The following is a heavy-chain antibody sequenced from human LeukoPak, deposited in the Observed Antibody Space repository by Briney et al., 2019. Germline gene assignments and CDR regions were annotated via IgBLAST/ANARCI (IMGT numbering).Heavy chain of an antibody. CDR2: ISWNSGSI. CDR3: AKGGYYDIPYYFDY. Sequence: GGSLRLSCAASGFTFGDYAMHWVRQAPGKGLEWVSGISWNSGSIGYADSVKGRFTISRDNAKNSLYLQMNSLRAEDMALYYCAKGGYYDIPYYFDYWGQGTLVTVSS. V-gene: IGHV3-9*03. CDR1: GFTFGDYA. J-gene: IGHJ4*02. D-gene: IGHD3-22*01.